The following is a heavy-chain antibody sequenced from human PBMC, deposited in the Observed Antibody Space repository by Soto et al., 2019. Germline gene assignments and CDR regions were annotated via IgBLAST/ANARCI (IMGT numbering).Heavy chain of an antibody. D-gene: IGHD3-10*01. Sequence: QVQLVQSGAEVKKPGSSVKVSCKASGGTFSSYTISWVRQAPGQGLEWMGRIIPILGIANYAQKFQGRVTITADKSTSTAYMELSSLRSEDTAVYYCARFSQRAIGELGYWGQGTLVTVSS. J-gene: IGHJ4*02. V-gene: IGHV1-69*02. CDR1: GGTFSSYT. CDR3: ARFSQRAIGELGY. CDR2: IIPILGIA.